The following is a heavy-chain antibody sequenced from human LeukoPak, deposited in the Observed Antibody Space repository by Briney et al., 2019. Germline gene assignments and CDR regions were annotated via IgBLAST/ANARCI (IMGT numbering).Heavy chain of an antibody. J-gene: IGHJ3*02. CDR3: AKSNGYGLVDI. V-gene: IGHV1-24*01. Sequence: GASVKVSCKVSGYSLTELSMHWVRQTLGKGLEWMGAFDPGDAETIYAQKFQGRVTLTEDTSTDTAYMELTSLRAEDTAVYYCAKSNGYGLVDIWGQGTMVTVSS. CDR2: FDPGDAET. D-gene: IGHD3-10*01. CDR1: GYSLTELS.